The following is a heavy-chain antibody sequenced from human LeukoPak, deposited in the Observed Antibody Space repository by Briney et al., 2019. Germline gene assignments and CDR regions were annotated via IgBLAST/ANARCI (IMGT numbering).Heavy chain of an antibody. CDR1: GFTFSSYA. CDR2: ISGSGGST. Sequence: PGGSLRLSCAASGFTFSSYAMSWVRQAPGKGLEWVSAISGSGGSTYYADSVKGRFTISRDNSKNTLYLQMNSLRAEDTAVYYCAKAQGYCSGGSCYFDYWGQGTLVTVSS. V-gene: IGHV3-23*01. J-gene: IGHJ4*02. CDR3: AKAQGYCSGGSCYFDY. D-gene: IGHD2-15*01.